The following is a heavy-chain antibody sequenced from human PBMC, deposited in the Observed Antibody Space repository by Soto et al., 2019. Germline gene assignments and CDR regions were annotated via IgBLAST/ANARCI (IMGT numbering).Heavy chain of an antibody. CDR2: ISAYNGNT. V-gene: IGHV1-18*01. J-gene: IGHJ5*02. CDR3: AREGEQQLVSGWFDP. CDR1: GYTFTSYG. Sequence: ASVKVSCKASGYTFTSYGISWVRQAPGQGLEWMGWISAYNGNTNYAQKLQGRVTMTTDTSTSTAYMELRSLRSDDTAVYYCAREGEQQLVSGWFDPWGQGTQVTVSS. D-gene: IGHD6-13*01.